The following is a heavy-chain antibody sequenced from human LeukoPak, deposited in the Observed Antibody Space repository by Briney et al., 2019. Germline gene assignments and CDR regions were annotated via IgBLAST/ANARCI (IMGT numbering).Heavy chain of an antibody. V-gene: IGHV1-2*02. CDR2: INPNSGGT. CDR1: GYTFTGYY. D-gene: IGHD6-6*01. J-gene: IGHJ4*02. Sequence: ASVKVSCKASGYTFTGYYMHWVRQAPGQGLEWMGWINPNSGGTNYAQKFQGRVTMTRDTSISAAYMELSRLRSDDTAVYYCAREASGSSLGFDYWGQGTLVTVSS. CDR3: AREASGSSLGFDY.